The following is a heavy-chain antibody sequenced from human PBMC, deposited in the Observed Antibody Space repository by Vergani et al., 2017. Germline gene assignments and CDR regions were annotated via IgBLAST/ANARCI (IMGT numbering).Heavy chain of an antibody. Sequence: QVQLVQSGAEVKKPGASVKVSCKASGYTFTTYAISWVRQAPGQGIEWMGWISAYNGNTNYAQKLQGRVTMTTDTSTSTAYMELRSLRSDDTAVYYGARGYGSLYVDWYFDLWGRGTLVTVSS. D-gene: IGHD2/OR15-2a*01. CDR1: GYTFTTYA. J-gene: IGHJ2*01. CDR3: ARGYGSLYVDWYFDL. V-gene: IGHV1-18*01. CDR2: ISAYNGNT.